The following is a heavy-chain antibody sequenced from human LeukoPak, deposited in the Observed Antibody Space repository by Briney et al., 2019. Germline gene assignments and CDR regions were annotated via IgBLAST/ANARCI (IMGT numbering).Heavy chain of an antibody. CDR3: ARDPGHLSYGMDV. CDR1: GFTFSSYA. J-gene: IGHJ6*02. Sequence: GGSLRLSCAASGFTFSSYAMHWVRQAPGKGLEWVAVISYDGSNKYYADSVKGRYTISRDNSKNTLYLQMNSLRAEDTAVYYCARDPGHLSYGMDVWGQGTTVTVSS. V-gene: IGHV3-30-3*01. D-gene: IGHD3-10*01. CDR2: ISYDGSNK.